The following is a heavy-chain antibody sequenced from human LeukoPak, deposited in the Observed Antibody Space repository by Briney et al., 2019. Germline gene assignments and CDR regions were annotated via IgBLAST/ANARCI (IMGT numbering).Heavy chain of an antibody. J-gene: IGHJ5*02. V-gene: IGHV4-34*01. D-gene: IGHD6-19*01. Sequence: SETLSLTCAVYGGSFSGYYWSWIRQPPGKGLEWIGEINRSGSTNYNPSLKSRVTISVDTSKNQFSLKLSSVTAADTAVYYCARRSRLSVAGTRWFDPWGQGALVTVSS. CDR1: GGSFSGYY. CDR2: INRSGST. CDR3: ARRSRLSVAGTRWFDP.